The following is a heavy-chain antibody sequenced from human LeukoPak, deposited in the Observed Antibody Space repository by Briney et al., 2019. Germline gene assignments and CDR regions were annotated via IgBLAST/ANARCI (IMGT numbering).Heavy chain of an antibody. CDR2: INPNSGGT. CDR3: ARENYYDSSALGNDY. J-gene: IGHJ4*02. V-gene: IGHV1-2*02. CDR1: GYTFTGYY. D-gene: IGHD3-22*01. Sequence: ASVTVSCKASGYTFTGYYMHWVRQAPGQGLEWMGWINPNSGGTNYAQKFQGRVTMTRDTSISTAYMELSRLRSDDTAVYYCARENYYDSSALGNDYWGQGTLVTVSS.